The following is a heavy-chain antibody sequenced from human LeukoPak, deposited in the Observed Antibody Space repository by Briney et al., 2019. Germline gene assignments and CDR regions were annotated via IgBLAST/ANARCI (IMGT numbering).Heavy chain of an antibody. V-gene: IGHV3-7*01. CDR1: GFTFSDYW. CDR3: ARAGGTSWADY. D-gene: IGHD6-13*01. J-gene: IGHJ4*02. CDR2: VKQDGTEK. Sequence: GGSLTLSCEASGFTFSDYWMTWVRQAPGKGLEWVANVKQDGTEKFYVDSVKGRFTISRDNGKNSLYLQMNSLRVEDTAIYYCARAGGTSWADYWGQGTLVTVSS.